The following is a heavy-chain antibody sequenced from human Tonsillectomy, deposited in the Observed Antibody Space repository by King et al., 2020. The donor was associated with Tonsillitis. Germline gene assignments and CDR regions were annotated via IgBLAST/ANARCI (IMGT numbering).Heavy chain of an antibody. CDR2: ISNDGSKK. CDR1: GFTFSSYG. D-gene: IGHD2-15*01. Sequence: VQLVESGGGVVQPGRSLRLSCAASGFTFSSYGMHWVRQAPGKGLEWVAIISNDGSKKRYADSVEGRFIISRDNSKNPLYLQMASLRAEDTALYYCTKGGFDYWGQGALVTVSS. J-gene: IGHJ4*02. V-gene: IGHV3-30*18. CDR3: TKGGFDY.